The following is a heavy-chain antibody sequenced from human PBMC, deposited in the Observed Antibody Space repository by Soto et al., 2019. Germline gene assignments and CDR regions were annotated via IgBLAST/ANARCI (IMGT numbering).Heavy chain of an antibody. Sequence: EVQLLESGGGLVQPGGSLRLSCAASGFTFSSYAMSWVRQAPGKGLEWVSAISGSGGSTYYADSVKGRFTISRDNSKNTLYLHMNSLRADDTAVYYCAKDQGIAVGGGVYDYSGHGTLVTVSA. J-gene: IGHJ4*01. CDR1: GFTFSSYA. CDR2: ISGSGGST. D-gene: IGHD6-19*01. CDR3: AKDQGIAVGGGVYDY. V-gene: IGHV3-23*01.